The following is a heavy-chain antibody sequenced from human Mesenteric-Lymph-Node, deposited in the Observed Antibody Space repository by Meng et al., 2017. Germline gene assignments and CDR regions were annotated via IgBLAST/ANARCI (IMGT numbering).Heavy chain of an antibody. V-gene: IGHV4-39*07. J-gene: IGHJ2*01. CDR3: ARVRNYYDSSGYYYQSRRYWYFDL. CDR1: GGSISSSSYY. CDR2: IYYSGST. Sequence: SETLSLTCTVSGGSISSSSYYWGWIRQPPGKGLEWIGSIYYSGSTYYNPSLKSRVTISVDTSKNQFSLKLSSVTAADTAVYYCARVRNYYDSSGYYYQSRRYWYFDLWGRGTLVTVSS. D-gene: IGHD3-22*01.